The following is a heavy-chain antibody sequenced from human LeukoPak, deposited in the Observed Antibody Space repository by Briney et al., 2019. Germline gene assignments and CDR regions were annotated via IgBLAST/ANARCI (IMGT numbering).Heavy chain of an antibody. J-gene: IGHJ6*03. Sequence: TSETLSLTCAVYGGSFSGYYWTWIRQTPEKGLEWIGEMNPSGSTNYNPSLKSRVTISVDTSKNQFSLELSSVTAADTAVYYCARGRQDVTMIVVVMTAVSYYLDVWGKGTTVTVS. CDR1: GGSFSGYY. D-gene: IGHD3-22*01. CDR2: MNPSGST. CDR3: ARGRQDVTMIVVVMTAVSYYLDV. V-gene: IGHV4-34*01.